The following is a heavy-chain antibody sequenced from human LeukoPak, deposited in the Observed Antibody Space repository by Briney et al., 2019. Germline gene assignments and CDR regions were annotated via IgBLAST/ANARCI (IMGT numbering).Heavy chain of an antibody. V-gene: IGHV4-61*08. CDR1: GGSISSSDYY. D-gene: IGHD3-3*01. J-gene: IGHJ6*03. CDR2: IYYSGST. Sequence: SETLSLTCTVSGGSISSSDYYWSWIRQPPGKGLEWIGYIYYSGSTNYNPSLKSRVTISVDTSKNQFSLKLSSVTAADTAVYYCARERRVYYMDVWGKGTTVTVSS. CDR3: ARERRVYYMDV.